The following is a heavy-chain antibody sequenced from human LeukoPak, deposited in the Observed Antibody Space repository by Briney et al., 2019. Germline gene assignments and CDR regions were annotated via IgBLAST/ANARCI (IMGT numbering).Heavy chain of an antibody. J-gene: IGHJ6*03. CDR1: GGYIGSYY. CDR2: IHTTENT. V-gene: IGHV4-4*07. Sequence: PSETLSLTCTVSGGYIGSYYWSWIRQPAGKGLEWIGRIHTTENTDYNPSLKSRVTMPVDMSTSQVSLTLTSVTAADTAVYYCAREGDYGDYSKSFYYMDVWGKGTTVTVSS. D-gene: IGHD4-17*01. CDR3: AREGDYGDYSKSFYYMDV.